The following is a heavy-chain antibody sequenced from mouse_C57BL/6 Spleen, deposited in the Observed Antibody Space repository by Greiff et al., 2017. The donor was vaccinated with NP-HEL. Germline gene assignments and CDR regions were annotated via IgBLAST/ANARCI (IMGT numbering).Heavy chain of an antibody. CDR2: ISNGGGST. V-gene: IGHV5-12*01. CDR1: GFTFSDYY. J-gene: IGHJ4*01. D-gene: IGHD1-1*01. CDR3: ARGEYYGRAMDY. Sequence: EVQLVESGGGLVQPGGSLKLSCAASGFTFSDYYMYWVRQTPEQGLEWVAYISNGGGSTYYPDTVKGRFTISRDNAKNTLYLQMSRLKSEDAAMYYCARGEYYGRAMDYWGQGTSVTVSS.